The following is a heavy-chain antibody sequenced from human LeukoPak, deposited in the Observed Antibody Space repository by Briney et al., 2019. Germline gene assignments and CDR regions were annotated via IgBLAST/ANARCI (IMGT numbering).Heavy chain of an antibody. CDR1: GGTFSSYA. V-gene: IGHV1-69*05. D-gene: IGHD4-11*01. CDR2: IIPIFSTA. J-gene: IGHJ6*03. Sequence: SVKVSCTASGGTFSSYAISWVRQAPGQGLEWMGGIIPIFSTANYAQKFRGRVTITTDESTSTAYMELSSLRSEDTAVYYCASHDYSNYDYYYYYMHVWGKGTTVTVSS. CDR3: ASHDYSNYDYYYYYMHV.